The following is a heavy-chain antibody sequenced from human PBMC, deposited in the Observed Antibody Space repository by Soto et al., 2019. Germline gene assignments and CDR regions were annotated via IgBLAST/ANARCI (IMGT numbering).Heavy chain of an antibody. Sequence: GGSLRLSCAASGFTFSNAWMSWVRQAPGKGLEWVGRIKSKTDGGTTDYAAPVKGRFTISRDDSKNTLYLQMNSLKTEDTAVYYCTTLPIRFVLMVYLPAKYYMDVWGKGTTVTVSS. V-gene: IGHV3-15*01. CDR1: GFTFSNAW. J-gene: IGHJ6*03. D-gene: IGHD2-8*01. CDR3: TTLPIRFVLMVYLPAKYYMDV. CDR2: IKSKTDGGTT.